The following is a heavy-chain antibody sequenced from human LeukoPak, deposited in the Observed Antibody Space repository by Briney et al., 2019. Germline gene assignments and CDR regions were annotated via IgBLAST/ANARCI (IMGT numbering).Heavy chain of an antibody. V-gene: IGHV4-59*08. CDR1: GCSISSYY. CDR3: ARWVAASSIDY. Sequence: SETLSLTCTVSGCSISSYYWSWIRQPPGKGLEWIGYIYYRGSTNYNASLKSRVTISVDTSKNQFSLKLRSVTAADTAVYYCARWVAASSIDYWGQGTLVTVSS. D-gene: IGHD6-13*01. CDR2: IYYRGST. J-gene: IGHJ4*02.